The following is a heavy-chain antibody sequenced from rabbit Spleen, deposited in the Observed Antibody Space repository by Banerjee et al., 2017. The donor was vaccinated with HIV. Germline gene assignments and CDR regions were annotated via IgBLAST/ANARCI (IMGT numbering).Heavy chain of an antibody. V-gene: IGHV1S40*01. CDR1: GFSFSSSYY. J-gene: IGHJ4*01. D-gene: IGHD1-1*01. CDR3: ARDLTGVIGWNFKL. Sequence: QSLEESGGDMVKPGASLTLTCTASGFSFSSSYYICWVRQAPGKGPEWIGCTYPDSSGSTAYASWAKGRFTISKTSSTTVTLQMTSLTAADTATYFCARDLTGVIGWNFKLWGPGTLVTVS. CDR2: TYPDSSGST.